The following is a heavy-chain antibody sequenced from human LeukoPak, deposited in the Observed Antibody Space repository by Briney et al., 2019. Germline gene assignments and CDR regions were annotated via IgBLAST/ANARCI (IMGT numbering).Heavy chain of an antibody. Sequence: SETLSLTCTVSGGSISSYYWSWIRQPPGKGLEWIGYIYYSGSTNHNPSLKSRVTISVDTSKNQFSLKLSSVTAADTAVYYCARHDPIVGATLDAFDIWGQGTMVTVSS. CDR3: ARHDPIVGATLDAFDI. CDR2: IYYSGST. V-gene: IGHV4-59*08. J-gene: IGHJ3*02. D-gene: IGHD1-26*01. CDR1: GGSISSYY.